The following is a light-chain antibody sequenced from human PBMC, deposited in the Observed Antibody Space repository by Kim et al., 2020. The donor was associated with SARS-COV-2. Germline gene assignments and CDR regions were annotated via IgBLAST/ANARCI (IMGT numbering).Light chain of an antibody. J-gene: IGKJ1*01. CDR1: QSVSSSN. CDR3: QQYGTSSPT. V-gene: IGKV3-20*01. Sequence: EIVLTQSPGTLSLSPGERATLSCRASQSVSSSNLAWYQQKPGQAPRLLIYGASSRATGIPDRFSGSGSETDFTLTISRLEPEDFAVYYCQQYGTSSPTFGQGTKV. CDR2: GAS.